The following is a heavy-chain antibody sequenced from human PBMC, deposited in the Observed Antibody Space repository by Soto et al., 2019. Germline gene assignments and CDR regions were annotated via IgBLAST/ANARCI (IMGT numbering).Heavy chain of an antibody. J-gene: IGHJ6*03. CDR3: TYHLRDVLRLLEWHPAYYYYMDV. CDR1: GFTFSNAW. Sequence: EVQLVESGGGLVKPGGSLRLSCAASGFTFSNAWMSWVRQAPGKGLEWVGRIKSKTDGGTTDYAAPVKGRFTILRDDSKDTLYLQMNSLKTEDTAVYYCTYHLRDVLRLLEWHPAYYYYMDVWGKGTTVTVSS. D-gene: IGHD3-3*01. CDR2: IKSKTDGGTT. V-gene: IGHV3-15*01.